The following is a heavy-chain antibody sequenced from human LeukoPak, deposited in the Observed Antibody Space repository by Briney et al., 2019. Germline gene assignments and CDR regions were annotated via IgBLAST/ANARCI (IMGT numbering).Heavy chain of an antibody. D-gene: IGHD3-10*01. J-gene: IGHJ4*02. Sequence: PSGTLSLTCAVSGGSISSSNLWSWVRQPPGKGLEWIGEVSHRGDTNYNPSLKSRVTISIDKSKNQFSLRLTSVTAADTAVYYCTRGGLTFGGNWGQGILVAVSS. CDR2: VSHRGDT. V-gene: IGHV4-4*02. CDR1: GGSISSSNL. CDR3: TRGGLTFGGN.